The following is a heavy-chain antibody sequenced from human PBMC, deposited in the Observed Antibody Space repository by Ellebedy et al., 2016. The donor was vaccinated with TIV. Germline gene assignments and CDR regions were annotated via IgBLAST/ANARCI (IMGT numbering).Heavy chain of an antibody. CDR1: GGSFSDSY. CDR2: ITHSGRT. Sequence: SETLSLTXAGYGGSFSDSYWTWIRQPPGKGLEWIGEITHSGRTKYSPSLKSRVTISVDTSKSQFSLNLKSVTAADTAVYYCVRGRQAWLGFDPWGQGTLVTVSS. CDR3: VRGRQAWLGFDP. V-gene: IGHV4-34*01. J-gene: IGHJ5*02. D-gene: IGHD5-12*01.